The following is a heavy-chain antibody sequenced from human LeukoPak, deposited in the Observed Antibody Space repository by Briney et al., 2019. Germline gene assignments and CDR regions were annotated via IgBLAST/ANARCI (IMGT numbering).Heavy chain of an antibody. Sequence: ASVKVSCKASGYSFTSYGISWVRQAPGQGLEWMGWISAYNGNTKHAQKLQGRVTMTTDTSTSTGYMELRSLRSDDTAVYYCARDGGVDSSWNWYFDLWGRGTLVTVSS. V-gene: IGHV1-18*01. J-gene: IGHJ2*01. CDR2: ISAYNGNT. CDR3: ARDGGVDSSWNWYFDL. CDR1: GYSFTSYG. D-gene: IGHD6-13*01.